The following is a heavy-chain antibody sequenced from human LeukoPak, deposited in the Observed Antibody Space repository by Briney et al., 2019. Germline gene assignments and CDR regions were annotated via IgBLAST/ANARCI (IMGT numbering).Heavy chain of an antibody. CDR1: GGSFSGYY. J-gene: IGHJ2*01. V-gene: IGHV4-34*01. Sequence: SETLSLTCAVNGGSFSGYYWSWIRQPPGKGLEWIGEINHSGSTNYNPSLKSRVTISVDTSKNQFSLKLSSVTAADTAVYYCARVRNSYSSSSVGFDLWGRGTLVTVSS. CDR3: ARVRNSYSSSSVGFDL. D-gene: IGHD6-6*01. CDR2: INHSGST.